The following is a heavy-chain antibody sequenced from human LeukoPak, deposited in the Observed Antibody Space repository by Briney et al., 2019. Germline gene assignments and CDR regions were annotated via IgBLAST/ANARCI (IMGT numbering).Heavy chain of an antibody. D-gene: IGHD6-13*01. CDR2: IYHSGST. V-gene: IGHV4-30-2*01. Sequence: SQTLSLTCTVSGGSISSGGYYWSWIRQPPGKGLEWIGYIYHSGSTYYNPSLKSRVTMSVDTSKNQFSLKLSSVTAADTAVYYCARAVVPGRGPIAAAGILAFDIWGQGTMVTVSS. CDR1: GGSISSGGYY. CDR3: ARAVVPGRGPIAAAGILAFDI. J-gene: IGHJ3*02.